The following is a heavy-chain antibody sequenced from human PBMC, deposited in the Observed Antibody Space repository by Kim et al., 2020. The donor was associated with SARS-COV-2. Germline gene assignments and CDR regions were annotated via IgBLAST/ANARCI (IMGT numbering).Heavy chain of an antibody. V-gene: IGHV4-34*01. J-gene: IGHJ6*01. CDR2: INHSGST. Sequence: SETLSLTCAVYGGSFSGYYWSWIRQPPGKGLEWIGEINHSGSTNYNPSLKSRVTISVDTSKNQFSLKLSSVTAADTAVYYCARVKRYGGNSPPGYYYYG. CDR1: GGSFSGYY. D-gene: IGHD4-17*01. CDR3: ARVKRYGGNSPPGYYYYG.